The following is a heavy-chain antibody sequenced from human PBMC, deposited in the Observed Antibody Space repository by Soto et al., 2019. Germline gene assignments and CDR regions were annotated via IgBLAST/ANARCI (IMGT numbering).Heavy chain of an antibody. J-gene: IGHJ4*02. Sequence: EVQLVESGGGLVKPGESLRLSCAASGFTFSNVWMSWVRQAPGKGLEWVGRIKSKSVGGTTEYAESVKGRFTISRDDSKNMLFLQLSSLKTEDTAAYFCTTGVYYYCGKVVDYWGQGTLVTVSS. CDR1: GFTFSNVW. V-gene: IGHV3-15*01. D-gene: IGHD1-26*01. CDR3: TTGVYYYCGKVVDY. CDR2: IKSKSVGGTT.